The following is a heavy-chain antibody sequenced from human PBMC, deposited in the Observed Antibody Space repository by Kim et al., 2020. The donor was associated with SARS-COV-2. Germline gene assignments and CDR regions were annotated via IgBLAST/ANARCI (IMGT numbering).Heavy chain of an antibody. J-gene: IGHJ4*02. CDR2: ISSSSSYI. CDR1: GFTFSSYS. V-gene: IGHV3-21*01. CDR3: AREVGAKPFDY. D-gene: IGHD1-26*01. Sequence: GGSLRLSCAASGFTFSSYSMNWVRQAPGKGLEWVSSISSSSSYIYYADSVKGRFTISRDNAKNSLYLQMNSLRAEDTAVYYCAREVGAKPFDYWGQGTLVTVSS.